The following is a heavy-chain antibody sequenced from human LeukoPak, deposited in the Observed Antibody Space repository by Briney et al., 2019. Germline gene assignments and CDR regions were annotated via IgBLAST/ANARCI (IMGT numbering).Heavy chain of an antibody. CDR1: GFTFSSYG. CDR2: ISYDGSNK. Sequence: GGSLRLSCAASGFTFSSYGMHWVRQAPGKGLEWVAVISYDGSNKYYADSVKGRFTISRDNSKNTLYLQMNSLRAEDTAVYYCAKSGRSHYFDYWGQGTLVTVSS. CDR3: AKSGRSHYFDY. V-gene: IGHV3-30*18. J-gene: IGHJ4*02.